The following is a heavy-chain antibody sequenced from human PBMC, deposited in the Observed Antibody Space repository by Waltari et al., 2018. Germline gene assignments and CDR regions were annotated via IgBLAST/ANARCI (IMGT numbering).Heavy chain of an antibody. Sequence: QVQLVESGGGVVQPGRSLRLSCAASGFTFRTSAMHWVRQAPGKGLEWVAMMSSDGSHKRYGDSVRGRFTISRDNPKNTLYLEMDSLRVEDTAVYYCASATCAVACYFIDSWGQGTLVIVSS. CDR3: ASATCAVACYFIDS. D-gene: IGHD2-21*02. V-gene: IGHV3-30*04. J-gene: IGHJ4*02. CDR1: GFTFRTSA. CDR2: MSSDGSHK.